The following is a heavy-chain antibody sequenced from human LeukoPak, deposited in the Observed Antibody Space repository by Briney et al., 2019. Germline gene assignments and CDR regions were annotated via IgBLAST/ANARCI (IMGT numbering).Heavy chain of an antibody. CDR3: ARDRHYGDYVGNWFDP. CDR1: GGTFSSYA. D-gene: IGHD4-17*01. J-gene: IGHJ5*02. CDR2: IIPILGIA. V-gene: IGHV1-69*04. Sequence: ASVKVSCKASGGTFSSYAISWVRQAPGQGLEWMGRIIPILGIANYAQKFQGRVTITADKSTSTAYMELSSLRSEDTAVYYCARDRHYGDYVGNWFDPWGQGTLVTVSS.